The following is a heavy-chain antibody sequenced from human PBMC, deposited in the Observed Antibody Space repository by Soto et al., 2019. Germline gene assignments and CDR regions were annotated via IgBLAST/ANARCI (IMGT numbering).Heavy chain of an antibody. CDR2: ISGSGGST. J-gene: IGHJ4*02. CDR1: GFTFSSYA. Sequence: EVQLLESGGGLVQPGGSLRLSCAASGFTFSSYAMRWVRQAPVKGLEWVSAISGSGGSTYYADSVKGRFTISRDNSKNTLYLQINSLRAEDTAVYYWARRGSGSYYDYWGQGTLVTVSS. D-gene: IGHD1-26*01. CDR3: ARRGSGSYYDY. V-gene: IGHV3-23*01.